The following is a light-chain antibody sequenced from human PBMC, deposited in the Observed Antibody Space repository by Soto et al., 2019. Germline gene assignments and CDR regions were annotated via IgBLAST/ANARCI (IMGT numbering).Light chain of an antibody. Sequence: EIMLTQSPGTLSLPPGERATLSCRASQSVSTYSAWYQQKPGQAPRLLIYDASNRATGIPARFSGSGSATDFTLTISSLEPEDFAVYYCQQRSSWITFGQGTRLEI. CDR2: DAS. CDR1: QSVSTY. CDR3: QQRSSWIT. J-gene: IGKJ5*01. V-gene: IGKV3-11*01.